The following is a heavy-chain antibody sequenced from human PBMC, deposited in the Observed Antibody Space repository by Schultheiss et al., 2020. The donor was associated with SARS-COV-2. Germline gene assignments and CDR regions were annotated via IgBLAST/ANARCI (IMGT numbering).Heavy chain of an antibody. V-gene: IGHV3-30*02. CDR2: IRYDGSNK. CDR3: AKGGRLRYFDWLLGY. D-gene: IGHD3-9*01. Sequence: GGSLRLSCAASGFTFSSYGMHWVRQAPGKGLAWVAFIRYDGSNKYYADSVKGRFTISRDNPKNTLYLQMNSLRAEDTAVYYCAKGGRLRYFDWLLGYWGQGTLVTVSS. J-gene: IGHJ4*02. CDR1: GFTFSSYG.